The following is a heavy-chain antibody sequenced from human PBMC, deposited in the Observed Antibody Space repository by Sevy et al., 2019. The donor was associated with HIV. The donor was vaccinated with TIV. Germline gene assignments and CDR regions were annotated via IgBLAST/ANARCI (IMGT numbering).Heavy chain of an antibody. J-gene: IGHJ5*02. CDR2: ISGGGVTI. V-gene: IGHV3-48*01. D-gene: IGHD5-18*01. Sequence: GGSLRLSCVASGFSFSSNSMVWVRQAPGKGLEWISYISGGGVTIYYADSVKGRFTISRDNAKESVFLEMNSLRVDDTAVYYCARDWWDTYGYHWLAPWGQGTLVTVSS. CDR1: GFSFSSNS. CDR3: ARDWWDTYGYHWLAP.